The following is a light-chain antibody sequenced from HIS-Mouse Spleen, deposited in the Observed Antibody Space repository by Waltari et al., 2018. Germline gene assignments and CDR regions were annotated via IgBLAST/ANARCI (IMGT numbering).Light chain of an antibody. CDR3: CSYAGSYTGV. Sequence: SSELTQDPAVSVALGQTVRITCQGDSLRSYYASWYQQKPGQAPVLVIYGKNNRPSWIPDLCSGASSGNTASLTSSGLQAEDEADYYCCSYAGSYTGVFGTGTKVTVL. CDR2: GKN. J-gene: IGLJ1*01. V-gene: IGLV3-19*01. CDR1: SLRSYY.